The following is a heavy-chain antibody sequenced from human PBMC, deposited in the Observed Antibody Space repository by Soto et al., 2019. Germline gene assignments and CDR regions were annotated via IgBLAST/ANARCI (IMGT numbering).Heavy chain of an antibody. CDR2: ISSSSSYI. CDR1: GFTFSSYS. J-gene: IGHJ6*02. V-gene: IGHV3-21*01. Sequence: LRLSCAASGFTFSSYSMNWVRQAPGKGLEWVSSISSSSSYIYYADSVKGRFTISRDNAKNSLYLQMNSLRAEDTAVYYCARDTGSSPHDFWSGYYPYYYYGMDVWGQGTTVTVSS. D-gene: IGHD3-3*01. CDR3: ARDTGSSPHDFWSGYYPYYYYGMDV.